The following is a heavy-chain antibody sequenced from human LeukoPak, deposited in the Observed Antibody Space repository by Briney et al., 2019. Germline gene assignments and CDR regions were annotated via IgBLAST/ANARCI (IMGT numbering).Heavy chain of an antibody. CDR1: DGSFSGYY. D-gene: IGHD3-10*01. Sequence: PSETLSLTCAVYDGSFSGYYWSWIRQPPGKGLEWIGEINHSGSTNYNPSLKSRVTISVDTSKNQVSLKLSSVTAADTAVYYCARNPVRARGALHYYYYMDVWGKGTTVTISS. CDR2: INHSGST. CDR3: ARNPVRARGALHYYYYMDV. J-gene: IGHJ6*03. V-gene: IGHV4-34*01.